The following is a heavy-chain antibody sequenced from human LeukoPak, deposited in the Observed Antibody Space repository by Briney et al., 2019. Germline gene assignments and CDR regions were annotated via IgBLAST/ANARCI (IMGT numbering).Heavy chain of an antibody. J-gene: IGHJ6*02. CDR1: GFTFSSYS. D-gene: IGHD3-22*01. CDR2: ISSSSSYI. CDR3: ARDHYYDSSVCYGMDV. V-gene: IGHV3-21*01. Sequence: GGSLRLSCAASGFTFSSYSMNWVRQAPGKGLEWASSISSSSSYIYYADSVKGRFTISRDNAKNSLYLQMNSLRAEDTAVYYCARDHYYDSSVCYGMDVWGQGTTVTVSS.